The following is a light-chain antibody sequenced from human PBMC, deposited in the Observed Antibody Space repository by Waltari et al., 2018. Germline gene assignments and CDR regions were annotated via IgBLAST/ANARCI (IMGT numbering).Light chain of an antibody. Sequence: QAVLTQPAFLSASPGASASLTCTARSDINIGTYKIYWYQQMPGSPPQFLLKYRSYSENQQGSGVPSRFSGSKDISANAGILLISGLQSEDEADYYCMILYNRAVVFGGGTKLTVL. CDR3: MILYNRAVV. J-gene: IGLJ2*01. V-gene: IGLV5-45*01. CDR1: SDINIGTYK. CDR2: YRSYSEN.